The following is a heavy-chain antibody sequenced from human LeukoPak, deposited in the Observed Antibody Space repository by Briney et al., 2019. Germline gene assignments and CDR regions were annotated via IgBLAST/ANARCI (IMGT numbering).Heavy chain of an antibody. V-gene: IGHV4-34*01. CDR3: ARGFSSSWYPQWFDP. CDR2: INHSGST. CDR1: GGSFSGYY. Sequence: SETLSLTCAVYGGSFSGYYWSLIRQPPGKGLEWIGEINHSGSTNYNPSLKSRVTISVDTSKNQFSLKLSSVTAADTAVYYCARGFSSSWYPQWFDPWGQGTLVTVSS. D-gene: IGHD6-13*01. J-gene: IGHJ5*02.